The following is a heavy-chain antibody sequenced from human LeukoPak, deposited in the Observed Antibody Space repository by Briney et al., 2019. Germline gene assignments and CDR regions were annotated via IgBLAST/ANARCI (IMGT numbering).Heavy chain of an antibody. D-gene: IGHD1-7*01. J-gene: IGHJ6*03. CDR2: INDSGTI. CDR1: GGSFSHYY. CDR3: ARRWNYGRNYYIDV. V-gene: IGHV4-34*01. Sequence: SETLSLTCAVCGGSFSHYYWSWIRQSPGKGLEWIGEINDSGTINYNPSLMSRVTISVDKSKNQFSLKLSSVTAADTAVYYCARRWNYGRNYYIDVWGKGATVSVSS.